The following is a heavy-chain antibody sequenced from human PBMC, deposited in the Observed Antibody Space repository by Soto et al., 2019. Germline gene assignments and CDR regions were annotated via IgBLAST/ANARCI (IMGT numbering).Heavy chain of an antibody. CDR1: GFTFSSYG. Sequence: GGSLRLSCAASGFTFSSYGMHWVRQAPGKGLEWVADIREDASQKNYVDSVKGRFTISRDTATITLYLQMNSLRADDTAVYYCTRDHFWGQGTLVTVSS. V-gene: IGHV3-7*05. CDR2: IREDASQK. CDR3: TRDHF. J-gene: IGHJ4*02.